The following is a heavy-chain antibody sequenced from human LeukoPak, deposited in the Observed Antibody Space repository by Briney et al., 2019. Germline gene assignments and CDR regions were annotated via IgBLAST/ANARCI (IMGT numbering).Heavy chain of an antibody. CDR3: ARVLHAPKFIDS. CDR2: VFQLQTVRT. J-gene: IGHJ4*02. V-gene: IGHV4-38-2*02. Sequence: PSETLSLTRTVSGSSITSTYYWAWFRQPPGKGLEWIATVFQLQTVRTFYNPSLESRVTMSLDTSQNQFSLNLISVTAADTALYFCARVLHAPKFIDSWGQGTLVTVSS. CDR1: GSSITSTYY. D-gene: IGHD2-8*01.